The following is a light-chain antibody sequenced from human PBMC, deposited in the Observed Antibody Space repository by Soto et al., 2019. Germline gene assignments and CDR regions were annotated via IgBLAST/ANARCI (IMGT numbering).Light chain of an antibody. Sequence: EMVMTQSPATLSVSPGERATLSCRASQGVSSNLAWYQQKPGQAPRLLIYGASTRATGIPARFSGSGSGTEFTLTISSLQSEDFAVYYCQQYNTWPSRTFGQGTKVDIK. CDR3: QQYNTWPSRT. V-gene: IGKV3-15*01. J-gene: IGKJ1*01. CDR2: GAS. CDR1: QGVSSN.